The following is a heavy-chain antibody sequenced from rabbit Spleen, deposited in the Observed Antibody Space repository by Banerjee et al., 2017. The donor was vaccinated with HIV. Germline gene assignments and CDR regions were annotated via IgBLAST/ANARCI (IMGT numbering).Heavy chain of an antibody. V-gene: IGHV1S40*01. CDR2: IAAGRSGNT. CDR3: ARVDSITYYADF. CDR1: GFSFNSGYD. Sequence: QSLEESGGGLVKPGASLTLTCKASGFSFNSGYDMCWVRQAPGKGLEWIACIAAGRSGNTYSATWAKGRFTLSKTSSTTVTLQMTSLTAADTATYFCARVDSITYYADFWGPGTLVTVS. J-gene: IGHJ4*02. D-gene: IGHD8-1*01.